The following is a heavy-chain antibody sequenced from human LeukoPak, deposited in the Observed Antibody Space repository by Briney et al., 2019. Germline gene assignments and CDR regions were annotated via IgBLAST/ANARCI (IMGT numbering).Heavy chain of an antibody. Sequence: ASVKVSCKASGFTFTSYYMHWVRQAPGQGPEWVGVTYPSGDTTIYAQNFQGRVTITRDTSTSTVYMELSSLRSEDTAVYYCAREVAAAGKTFDYWGQGTLVTVSS. CDR3: AREVAAAGKTFDY. J-gene: IGHJ4*02. CDR2: TYPSGDTT. V-gene: IGHV1-46*01. CDR1: GFTFTSYY. D-gene: IGHD6-13*01.